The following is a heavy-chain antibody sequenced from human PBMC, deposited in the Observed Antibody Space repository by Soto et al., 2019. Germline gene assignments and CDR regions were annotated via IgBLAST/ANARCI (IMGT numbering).Heavy chain of an antibody. D-gene: IGHD3-22*01. CDR3: AREGDYDSSGYHDGYYYGMDV. CDR2: IIPILGIA. CDR1: GGTFSSYT. Sequence: QVQLVQSGAEVKKPGSSVKVSCKASGGTFSSYTISWVRQAPGQGLEWMGRIIPILGIANYAQKVQGRVTITADKSTSTAYMELSSLRSEDTDVYYCAREGDYDSSGYHDGYYYGMDVWGQGTTVTVSS. J-gene: IGHJ6*02. V-gene: IGHV1-69*08.